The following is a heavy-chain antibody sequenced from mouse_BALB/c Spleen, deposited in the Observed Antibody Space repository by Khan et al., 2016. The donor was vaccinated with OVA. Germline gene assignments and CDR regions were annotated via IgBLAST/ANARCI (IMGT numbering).Heavy chain of an antibody. CDR1: GYSFTGCYV. J-gene: IGHJ2*01. CDR3: GRTARFKY. D-gene: IGHD1-2*01. Sequence: EVKLVETGPGLVKPSQSLSLSCTVSGYSFTGCYVCYVIRRLPGSQLGLIGNNSYSGNTNYNPTFKSRITITRDTSKNTFFLQLNYVATEGRAAYYSGRTARFKYWGQGTTLTVSS. V-gene: IGHV3-2*02. CDR2: NSYSGNT.